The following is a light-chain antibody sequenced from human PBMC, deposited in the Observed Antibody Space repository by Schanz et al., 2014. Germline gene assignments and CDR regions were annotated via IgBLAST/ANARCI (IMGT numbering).Light chain of an antibody. CDR2: AAS. J-gene: IGKJ4*01. V-gene: IGKV1-27*01. CDR3: QQYNSYFLT. CDR1: QGISTY. Sequence: DIQMTQSPSSLSASVGDRVTITCRASQGISTYLAWYQQKPGKVPKLLIYAASTLQSGVPSRFGGSGSGADFTLTISSLQPDDFATYYCQQYNSYFLTFGGGTRVEIK.